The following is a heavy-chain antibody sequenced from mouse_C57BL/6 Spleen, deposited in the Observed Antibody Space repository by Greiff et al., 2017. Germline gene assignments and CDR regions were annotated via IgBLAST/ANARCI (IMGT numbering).Heavy chain of an antibody. J-gene: IGHJ3*01. CDR3: APMGAY. V-gene: IGHV5-4*01. Sequence: EVQGVESGGGLVKPGGSLKLSCAASGFTFSSYAMSWVRQTPEKRLEWVATISDGGSYTYYPDNVKGRFTISRDNAKNNLYLQMSHLKSEDTAMYYCAPMGAYWGQGTLVTVSA. CDR1: GFTFSSYA. CDR2: ISDGGSYT. D-gene: IGHD1-1*02.